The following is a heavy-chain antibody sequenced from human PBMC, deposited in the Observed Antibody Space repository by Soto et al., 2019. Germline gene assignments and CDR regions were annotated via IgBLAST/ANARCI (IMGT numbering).Heavy chain of an antibody. J-gene: IGHJ6*02. CDR2: IIPIFGTA. CDR3: AALYSRGGSSYSYGVDV. V-gene: IGHV1-69*12. Sequence: QVQLVQSGAEVKKPGSSVKVSCKASGGTFSSYAISWVRQAPGQGLEWMGGIIPIFGTADYAQKFQGRVTITADETTSTAYMELSTLRSEDTAVYYCAALYSRGGSSYSYGVDVWGQGTTVTVSS. D-gene: IGHD6-19*01. CDR1: GGTFSSYA.